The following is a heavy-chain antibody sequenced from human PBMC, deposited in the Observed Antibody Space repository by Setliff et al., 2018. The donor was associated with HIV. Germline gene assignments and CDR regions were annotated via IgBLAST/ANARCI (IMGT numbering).Heavy chain of an antibody. CDR1: GISIFSSSYY. V-gene: IGHV4-39*01. D-gene: IGHD3-22*01. J-gene: IGHJ5*02. Sequence: SETLSLTCTVSGISIFSSSYYYNWIRQPPGKGLEWIGSIYYSGSTSYNPSLKSRVTISVDKSKNQFSLRLNSVTAADTAVYYCESRIYYYDSSRVLREEVFDPWGQGTLVTVSS. CDR2: IYYSGST. CDR3: ESRIYYYDSSRVLREEVFDP.